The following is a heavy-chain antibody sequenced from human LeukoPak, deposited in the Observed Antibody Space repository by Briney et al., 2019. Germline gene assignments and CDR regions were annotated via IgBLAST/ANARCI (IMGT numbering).Heavy chain of an antibody. V-gene: IGHV3-7*01. CDR3: ARVGDSSGWSFDY. Sequence: GGSLRLSCAASGFTFTSYWMSWFRQPPGKGLEWVANIKQDGSEKHYVDSVKGRFTISRDNAKNSLYLQKNSLRAEDTAVYYCARVGDSSGWSFDYWGQGTLVTVSS. CDR2: IKQDGSEK. CDR1: GFTFTSYW. D-gene: IGHD6-19*01. J-gene: IGHJ4*02.